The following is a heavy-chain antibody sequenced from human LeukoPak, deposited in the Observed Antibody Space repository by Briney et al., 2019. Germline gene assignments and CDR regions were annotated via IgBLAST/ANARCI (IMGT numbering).Heavy chain of an antibody. D-gene: IGHD5-12*01. CDR2: IYYIGST. CDR1: GGSISSTNYY. V-gene: IGHV4-39*07. CDR3: ARGLRTDSGYDDGEDH. J-gene: IGHJ4*02. Sequence: SETLSLTCIVSGGSISSTNYYWGWIRQSPGMGLEWIGSIYYIGSTYYNPSLKNRVTISVDTSKNQFSLKLSSVTAADSAVYYCARGLRTDSGYDDGEDHWGQGTLVTVSS.